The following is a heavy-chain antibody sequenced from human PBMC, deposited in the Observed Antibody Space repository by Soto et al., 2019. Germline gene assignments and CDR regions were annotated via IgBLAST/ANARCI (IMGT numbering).Heavy chain of an antibody. CDR2: SYCRFST. J-gene: IGHJ4*02. V-gene: IGHV4-30-2*05. CDR1: GYSVSCLCLH. CDR3: ASDPVGFAKPRSLDY. D-gene: IGHD6-25*01. Sequence: CRSLCLTCAVSGYSVSCLCLHWACRRWRPGKGLDLIFYSYCRFSTYDAPALGSRMHMSLDATRNHYYLRLTSVTAADKAVYFCASDPVGFAKPRSLDYWGQGTLVTVCS.